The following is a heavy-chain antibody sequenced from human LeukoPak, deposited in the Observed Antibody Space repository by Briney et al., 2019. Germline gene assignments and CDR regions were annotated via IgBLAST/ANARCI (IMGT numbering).Heavy chain of an antibody. J-gene: IGHJ5*02. CDR1: GYTFTGYY. Sequence: ASVKVSCKASGYTFTGYYMHWVRQAPGQGLEWMGWINPNSGGTNYAQKFQDRVTMTRDTSINTAYMELSRLRSDDTAVYYCARIPQWLPDGDWFDPWGQGTLVTVSS. CDR3: ARIPQWLPDGDWFDP. D-gene: IGHD6-19*01. V-gene: IGHV1-2*02. CDR2: INPNSGGT.